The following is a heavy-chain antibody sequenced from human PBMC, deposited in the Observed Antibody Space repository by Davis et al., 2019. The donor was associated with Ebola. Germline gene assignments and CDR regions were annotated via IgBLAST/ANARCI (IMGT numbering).Heavy chain of an antibody. CDR2: IRSNANSYAT. J-gene: IGHJ4*02. V-gene: IGHV3-73*01. CDR3: TVTVTTLDY. Sequence: GESLKISCAASGFTFSGSAMHWVRQASGKGLEWVGRIRSNANSYATAYAASVKGRFTISRDDSKNTAYLQMNSLKTEDTAVYYCTVTVTTLDYWGQGTLVTVSS. CDR1: GFTFSGSA. D-gene: IGHD4-17*01.